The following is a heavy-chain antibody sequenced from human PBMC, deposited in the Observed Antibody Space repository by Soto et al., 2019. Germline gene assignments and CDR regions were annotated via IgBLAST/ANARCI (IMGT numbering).Heavy chain of an antibody. V-gene: IGHV1-18*01. CDR3: ARDRGYNWNYGWFDP. D-gene: IGHD1-7*01. CDR1: GYTFSSYG. J-gene: IGHJ5*02. Sequence: QVQLVQSGAEVKKPGASVKVSCKASGYTFSSYGISWVRQAPGKGLEWMGRISAYNGNTNYAQKLQGRVTMTTDTPTSTAYMELRSLRSDDTAVYYCARDRGYNWNYGWFDPWGQGTLVTVSS. CDR2: ISAYNGNT.